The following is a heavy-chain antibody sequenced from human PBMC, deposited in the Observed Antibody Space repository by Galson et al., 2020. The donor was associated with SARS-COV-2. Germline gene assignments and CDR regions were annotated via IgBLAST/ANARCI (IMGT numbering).Heavy chain of an antibody. D-gene: IGHD6-13*01. Sequence: SGPPLVKPTQTLTLTCTFSGFSLSTSGMRVSWIRQPPGKALEWLARIDWDDDKFYSTSLKTRLTISKDTSKNQVVLTMTNMDPVDTATYYCARIAETARAAAGTRSYYYYGMDVWGQGTTVTVSS. CDR3: ARIAETARAAAGTRSYYYYGMDV. CDR1: GFSLSTSGMR. V-gene: IGHV2-70*04. J-gene: IGHJ6*02. CDR2: IDWDDDK.